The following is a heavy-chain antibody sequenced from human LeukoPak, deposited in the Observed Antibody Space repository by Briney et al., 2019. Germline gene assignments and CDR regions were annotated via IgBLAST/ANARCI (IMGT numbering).Heavy chain of an antibody. Sequence: GGSLRLSCAASGFTFSSYWMHWVRQAPGKGLVCVSRINSDGSSTSYADSVKGRFTISRDNAKNTLYLQMNSLRAEDTAVYYCARVGVAAMVTRPFDYWGQGTLVTVSS. CDR2: INSDGSST. D-gene: IGHD5-18*01. J-gene: IGHJ4*02. CDR3: ARVGVAAMVTRPFDY. CDR1: GFTFSSYW. V-gene: IGHV3-74*01.